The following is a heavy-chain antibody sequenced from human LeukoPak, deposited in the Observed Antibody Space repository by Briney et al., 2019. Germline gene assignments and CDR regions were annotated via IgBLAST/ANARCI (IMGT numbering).Heavy chain of an antibody. D-gene: IGHD6-13*01. J-gene: IGHJ3*02. Sequence: GGSLRLSCAASGFTFSSYWMSWVRQAPGKGREWVANIKQDGSEKYYGDSVKGQFTISRDNAKNSLYLQMNSLRAEDTAVYYCARQPSIAAATDAFDIWGQGTMVTVSS. CDR3: ARQPSIAAATDAFDI. CDR1: GFTFSSYW. V-gene: IGHV3-7*01. CDR2: IKQDGSEK.